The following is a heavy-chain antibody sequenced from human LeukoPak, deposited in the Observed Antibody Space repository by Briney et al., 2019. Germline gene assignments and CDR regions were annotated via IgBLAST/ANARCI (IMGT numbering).Heavy chain of an antibody. CDR2: IRIKPKSYTT. D-gene: IGHD2-2*01. J-gene: IGHJ3*01. CDR3: ARGGDFGVPAPLGIDAFDF. V-gene: IGHV3-72*01. CDR1: GFTFSDHY. Sequence: GGSLRLSCAASGFTFSDHYMDWVRQAPGKGLEWVGRIRIKPKSYTTEYAASVKGRFTISKDDSKTIAYLQMNSLKTEDTAVYYCARGGDFGVPAPLGIDAFDFWGQGTMVTVSS.